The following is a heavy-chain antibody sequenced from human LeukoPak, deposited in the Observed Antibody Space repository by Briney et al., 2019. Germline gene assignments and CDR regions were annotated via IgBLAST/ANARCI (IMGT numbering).Heavy chain of an antibody. J-gene: IGHJ4*02. CDR1: GFTFNSYG. D-gene: IGHD3-10*01. Sequence: PGGSLRLSCAASGFTFNSYGMSWVRQAPGKGLEWVSTISGSGGSTNYADSVKGRFTISRDNAKNSLYLQMNSLRAEDTAVYYCARDQIGGEVSYYFDYWGQGTLVTVSS. CDR3: ARDQIGGEVSYYFDY. CDR2: ISGSGGST. V-gene: IGHV3-23*01.